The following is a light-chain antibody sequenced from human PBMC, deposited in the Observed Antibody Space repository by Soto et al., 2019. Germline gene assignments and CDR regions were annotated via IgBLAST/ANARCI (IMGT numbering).Light chain of an antibody. Sequence: QSVLTQPPSVSGAPGQRVTISCTGSGSNIGADYDVHWYQQLPGTAPKLLIYGNSNRPSGVPDRFSGSKSDTSASLAITGLQAEDEADYYCQSYDSSLSGYVFGTGTELTVL. CDR1: GSNIGADYD. CDR2: GNS. J-gene: IGLJ1*01. V-gene: IGLV1-40*01. CDR3: QSYDSSLSGYV.